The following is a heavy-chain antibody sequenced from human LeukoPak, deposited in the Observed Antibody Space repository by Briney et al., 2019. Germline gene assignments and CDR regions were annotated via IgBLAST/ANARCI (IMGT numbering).Heavy chain of an antibody. CDR1: GFTFSSYA. D-gene: IGHD3-3*01. CDR2: ISGSGGST. Sequence: GGSLRLSCAASGFTFSSYAMSWVRQAPGKGLEWVSAISGSGGSTYYADSVKGRFTISRDNSKNTLYLQMNSLRAEDTAVYYCAKDGGLEWLYHRTYYFDYWGQGTLVTVSS. J-gene: IGHJ4*02. V-gene: IGHV3-23*01. CDR3: AKDGGLEWLYHRTYYFDY.